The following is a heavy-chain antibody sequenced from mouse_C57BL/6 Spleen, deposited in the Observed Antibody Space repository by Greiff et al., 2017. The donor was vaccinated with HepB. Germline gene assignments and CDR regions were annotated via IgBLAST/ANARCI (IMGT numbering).Heavy chain of an antibody. Sequence: VQLQQPGAELVMPGASVKLSCKASGYTFTSYWMHWVKQRPGQGLEWIGEIDPSDSYTNYNQKFKGKSTLTVDKSSSTAYMQLSSLTSEDSAVYYCARGSRFDYWGQGTTLTVSS. J-gene: IGHJ2*01. CDR1: GYTFTSYW. CDR2: IDPSDSYT. V-gene: IGHV1-69*01. CDR3: ARGSRFDY.